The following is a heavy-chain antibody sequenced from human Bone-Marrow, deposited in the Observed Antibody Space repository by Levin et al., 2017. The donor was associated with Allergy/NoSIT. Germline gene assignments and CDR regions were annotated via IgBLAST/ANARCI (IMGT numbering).Heavy chain of an antibody. J-gene: IGHJ3*02. Sequence: ASVKVSCKASGYTFTDYYIHWVRQAPGQGLEWMGRINPNSGDTNYAQKFQGRVTMTRDTSISTAYMELSSLRSDDTAVYYCARGGNRDDAFDMWGQGTMVTVSS. V-gene: IGHV1-2*02. CDR3: ARGGNRDDAFDM. CDR2: INPNSGDT. CDR1: GYTFTDYY. D-gene: IGHD2/OR15-2a*01.